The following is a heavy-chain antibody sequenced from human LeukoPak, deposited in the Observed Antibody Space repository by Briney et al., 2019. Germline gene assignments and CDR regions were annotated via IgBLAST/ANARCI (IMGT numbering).Heavy chain of an antibody. CDR3: ARPRTVTTSLDAFDI. CDR1: GGSISSSSYY. V-gene: IGHV4-39*01. Sequence: SETLSLTCTVSGGSISSSSYYWGWIRQPPGTGLEWIGSIYYSGRTYYNPSLKSRVTISVDTSKNQFSLKLSSVTAADTAVYYCARPRTVTTSLDAFDIWGQGTMVTVSS. D-gene: IGHD4-17*01. CDR2: IYYSGRT. J-gene: IGHJ3*02.